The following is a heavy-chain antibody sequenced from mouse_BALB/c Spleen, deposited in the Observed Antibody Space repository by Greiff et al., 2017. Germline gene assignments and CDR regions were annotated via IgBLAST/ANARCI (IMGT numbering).Heavy chain of an antibody. CDR1: GFTFSDYY. Sequence: EVQRVESGGGLVKPGGSLKLSCAASGFTFSDYYMYWVRQTPEKRLEWVATISDGGSYTYYPDSVKGRFTISRDNAKNNLYLQMSSLKSEDTAMYYCARDISYGYFDYWGQGTTLTVSS. CDR2: ISDGGSYT. D-gene: IGHD1-1*01. J-gene: IGHJ2*01. CDR3: ARDISYGYFDY. V-gene: IGHV5-4*02.